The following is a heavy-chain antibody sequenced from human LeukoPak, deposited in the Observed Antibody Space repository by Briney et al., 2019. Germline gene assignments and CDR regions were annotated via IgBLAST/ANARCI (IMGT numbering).Heavy chain of an antibody. CDR1: GYTFTSFG. V-gene: IGHV1-18*01. CDR2: ISPYNGNT. Sequence: ASVKVSCKASGYTFTSFGISWVRQAPGQGLEWMTWISPYNGNTNYAQKVQGRVTVTTDTSTSTAYMELRSLRSDDTAVYCCATCHCTYGVCYGECEYFQHWGQGTLVTVSS. D-gene: IGHD2-8*01. J-gene: IGHJ1*01. CDR3: ATCHCTYGVCYGECEYFQH.